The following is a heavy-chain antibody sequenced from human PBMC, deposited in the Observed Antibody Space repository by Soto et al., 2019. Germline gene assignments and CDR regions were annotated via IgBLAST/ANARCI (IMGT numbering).Heavy chain of an antibody. D-gene: IGHD5-12*01. V-gene: IGHV1-18*01. CDR1: GYTFTTYG. CDR2: ISAYYGNT. Sequence: QVQLVQSGAEVKKPGASVKVSCKASGYTFTTYGLSWVRQAPGQGLEWMGWISAYYGNTNYAQTFQGRVTMTTDTSTSTAYMELRSLRSDDTAVYYCVREQEYSGYVCLAYWGQGSLVTVSS. J-gene: IGHJ4*02. CDR3: VREQEYSGYVCLAY.